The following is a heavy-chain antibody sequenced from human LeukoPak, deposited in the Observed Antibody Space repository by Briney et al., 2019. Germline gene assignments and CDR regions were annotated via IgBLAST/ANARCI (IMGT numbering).Heavy chain of an antibody. Sequence: GASVKVSCKASGYTFTGYYMHWVRQAPGQGLEWMGWINSSSGSTNYAQRFQGRVTMTRDTSISTAYMELSRLRSDDTAVYYCARYDRGWYDYWGQGTLVTVSS. CDR1: GYTFTGYY. V-gene: IGHV1-2*02. CDR2: INSSSGST. D-gene: IGHD6-19*01. CDR3: ARYDRGWYDY. J-gene: IGHJ4*02.